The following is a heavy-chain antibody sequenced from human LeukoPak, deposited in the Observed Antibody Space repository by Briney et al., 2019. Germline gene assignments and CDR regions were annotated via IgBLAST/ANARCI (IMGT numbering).Heavy chain of an antibody. D-gene: IGHD3-10*01. CDR1: GGSISSYY. V-gene: IGHV4-59*01. J-gene: IGHJ2*01. Sequence: SETLSLTCTVSGGSISSYYWSWIRQPPGKGLEWIGYIYYSGSTNYNPSLKSRVTISVDTSKNQFSLKLSSVTAADTAVYYCARVLSGFGEFRFDLWGRGTLVTVSS. CDR2: IYYSGST. CDR3: ARVLSGFGEFRFDL.